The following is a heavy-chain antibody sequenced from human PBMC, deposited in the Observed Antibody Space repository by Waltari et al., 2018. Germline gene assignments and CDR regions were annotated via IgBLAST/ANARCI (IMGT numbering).Heavy chain of an antibody. V-gene: IGHV1-2*06. Sequence: QVQLVQSGAEVKKPGASVKVSCKASGYTFTGYYMHWVRQAPGQGLEWMGRINPNSGGTNYAQKFQGRVTMTRYTSISTAYMELSRLRSDDTAVYYCARDTPGFWSGSYYYYMDVWGKGTTVTVSS. CDR3: ARDTPGFWSGSYYYYMDV. CDR1: GYTFTGYY. CDR2: INPNSGGT. D-gene: IGHD3-3*01. J-gene: IGHJ6*03.